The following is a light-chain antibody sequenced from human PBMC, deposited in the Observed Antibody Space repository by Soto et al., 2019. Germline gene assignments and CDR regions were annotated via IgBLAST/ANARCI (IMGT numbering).Light chain of an antibody. J-gene: IGKJ1*01. CDR2: GAS. V-gene: IGKV3-15*01. CDR1: QSVSSN. Sequence: ILITEAPATLSVSPGERATLSCRASQSVSSNLAWYQQKPGQAPRLLIYGASTRATGIPARFSGSGSGTEFTLTISSLQSEDFAVYYCQQYNNWPSWTFGQGTKVDIK. CDR3: QQYNNWPSWT.